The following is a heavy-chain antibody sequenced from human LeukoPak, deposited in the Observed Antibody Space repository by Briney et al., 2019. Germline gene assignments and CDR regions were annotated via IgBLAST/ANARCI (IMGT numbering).Heavy chain of an antibody. J-gene: IGHJ5*02. CDR3: ARGKRIAAAGRGRNWFDP. CDR2: INPNSGGT. CDR1: GYSFTSYW. Sequence: GESLKISCKGSGYSFTSYWIGWVRQAPGQGLEWMGRINPNSGGTNYAQKFQGRVTMTRDTSISTAYMELSRLRSDDTAVYYCARGKRIAAAGRGRNWFDPWGQGTLVTVSS. V-gene: IGHV1-2*06. D-gene: IGHD6-13*01.